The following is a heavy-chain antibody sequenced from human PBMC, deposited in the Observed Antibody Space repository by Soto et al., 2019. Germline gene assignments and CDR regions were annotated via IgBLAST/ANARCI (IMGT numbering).Heavy chain of an antibody. D-gene: IGHD6-19*01. J-gene: IGHJ3*02. Sequence: EVQLLESGGGLVQPGGSLRLSCAASGFTFSNYAMSWVRQAPGKGLEWVSAISGSGGSTYYADSVKGRFTISRDNSKNTLYQQMNSLRAEDTAVYYCAKGSSGWYDAFDIWGQGTMVTVSS. V-gene: IGHV3-23*01. CDR3: AKGSSGWYDAFDI. CDR1: GFTFSNYA. CDR2: ISGSGGST.